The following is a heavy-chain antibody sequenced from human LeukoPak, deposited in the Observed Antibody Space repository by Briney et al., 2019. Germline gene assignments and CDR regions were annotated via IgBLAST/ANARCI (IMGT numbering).Heavy chain of an antibody. V-gene: IGHV1-69*13. CDR3: ARAGYYDSSGYYYGAHDY. J-gene: IGHJ4*02. CDR1: GGTFSSYA. CDR2: IIPIFGTA. D-gene: IGHD3-22*01. Sequence: SVKVSCKASGGTFSSYAISWVRQAPGQGLEWMGGIIPIFGTANYAQKFQGRVTITADESTSTAYMELSSLRSEDTAVYYCARAGYYDSSGYYYGAHDYWGQGTLVTVSS.